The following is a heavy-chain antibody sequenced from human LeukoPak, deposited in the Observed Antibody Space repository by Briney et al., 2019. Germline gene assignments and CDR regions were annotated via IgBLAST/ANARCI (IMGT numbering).Heavy chain of an antibody. CDR2: ISDSGNT. J-gene: IGHJ4*02. V-gene: IGHV4-31*03. CDR1: GGPINTGYY. CDR3: ARGDDHFDY. Sequence: SETLPLTCTVSGGPINTGYYWNWIRQHPGKGLEWIGQISDSGNTNYNPSLKGRLTMSVDTSQNQFSLKLSSVTAADTAVYYCARGDDHFDYWGQGSLVAVSS.